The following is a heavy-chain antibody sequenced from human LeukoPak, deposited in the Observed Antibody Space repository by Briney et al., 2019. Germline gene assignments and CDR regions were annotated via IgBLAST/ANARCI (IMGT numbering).Heavy chain of an antibody. Sequence: SETLSLTCTVSGASISRSDYFWGWIRQRPGKGLEWIGSIYYSGSTYYSPSLKGRVTISVDTSKNQFSLKLNSVTAADTAVYYCARSSEYGDPFNYWGQGTLVTVSS. D-gene: IGHD4-17*01. J-gene: IGHJ4*02. CDR2: IYYSGST. CDR3: ARSSEYGDPFNY. CDR1: GASISRSDYF. V-gene: IGHV4-39*01.